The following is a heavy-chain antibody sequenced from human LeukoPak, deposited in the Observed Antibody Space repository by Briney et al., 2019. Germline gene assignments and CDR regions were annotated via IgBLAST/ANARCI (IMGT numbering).Heavy chain of an antibody. CDR2: IYHSGST. CDR3: ARDMSRQDFDY. V-gene: IGHV4-38-2*02. D-gene: IGHD3-16*01. CDR1: GYSISSGYY. J-gene: IGHJ4*02. Sequence: SETLSLTCTVSGYSISSGYYWGWIRQPPGKGLEWIGSIYHSGSTYYNPSLKSRVTISVDTSKNQFSLKLSSVTAADTAVYYCARDMSRQDFDYWGQGTLVTVSS.